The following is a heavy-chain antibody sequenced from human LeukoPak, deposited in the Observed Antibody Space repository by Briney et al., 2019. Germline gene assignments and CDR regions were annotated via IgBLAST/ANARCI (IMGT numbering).Heavy chain of an antibody. V-gene: IGHV1-2*02. Sequence: ASVQVSCKASGYPFSGYYIHWVRQGPGQGLEWLGWINPESGATKYAQRFEGRVTLTRDTSVTTVHMELSGLRYDDSAVYYCARENLNYYGSGSYLYWGQGTLVTVSS. D-gene: IGHD3-10*01. CDR2: INPESGAT. CDR1: GYPFSGYY. J-gene: IGHJ4*02. CDR3: ARENLNYYGSGSYLY.